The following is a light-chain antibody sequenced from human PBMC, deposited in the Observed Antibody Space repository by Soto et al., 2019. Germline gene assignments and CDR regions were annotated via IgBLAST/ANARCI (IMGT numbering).Light chain of an antibody. CDR1: STDIGSYNY. CDR2: DVS. Sequence: QSVLTQPASLSGSPGQSITISCTGTSTDIGSYNYVSWYQQHPGKAPKLMIFDVSYRPSGISDRFSGSKSGNTASLTISGLQPEDEADYYCSSYGASSTLFGGGTTLTVL. CDR3: SSYGASSTL. V-gene: IGLV2-14*03. J-gene: IGLJ2*01.